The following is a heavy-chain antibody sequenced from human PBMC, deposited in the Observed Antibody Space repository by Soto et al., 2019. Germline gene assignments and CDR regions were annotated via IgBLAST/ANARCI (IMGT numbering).Heavy chain of an antibody. Sequence: GGSLRLSCAASGFTFSSYSMNWVRQAPGKGLEWVSYISSSSSTIYYADSVKGRFTISRDNAKNSLYLQMNSLRAEDTAVYYCARDLMGEPVAATWADDAFDIWGQGTMVTVSS. CDR2: ISSSSSTI. D-gene: IGHD2-15*01. CDR1: GFTFSSYS. CDR3: ARDLMGEPVAATWADDAFDI. V-gene: IGHV3-48*01. J-gene: IGHJ3*02.